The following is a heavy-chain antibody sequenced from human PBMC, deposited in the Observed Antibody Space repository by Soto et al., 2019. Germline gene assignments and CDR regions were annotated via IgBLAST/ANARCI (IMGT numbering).Heavy chain of an antibody. V-gene: IGHV3-30*18. CDR3: AKDGGAYCSGGTCYWFDY. D-gene: IGHD2-15*01. Sequence: GGSLRLSCAASGFTFSSYGMHWVRQAPGKGLEWVAVISYDGNNKYYADSVKGRFTISRENSKNTLYLKMNSLRAEDTAVYYCAKDGGAYCSGGTCYWFDYWGQGTLVTVSS. J-gene: IGHJ4*02. CDR2: ISYDGNNK. CDR1: GFTFSSYG.